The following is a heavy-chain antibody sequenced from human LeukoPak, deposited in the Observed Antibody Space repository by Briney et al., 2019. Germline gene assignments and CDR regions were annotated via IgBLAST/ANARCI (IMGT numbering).Heavy chain of an antibody. J-gene: IGHJ6*02. V-gene: IGHV3-13*01. CDR1: GFTFSSYD. CDR2: IGTAGDT. CDR3: ARGVRSDWLLHYYYYYGMNV. Sequence: GGSLRLSCAASGFTFSSYDMHWVRQATGKGLEWVSAIGTAGDTYYPGSVKGRFTISRENAKNSLYPQMNSLRAGDTAVYYCARGVRSDWLLHYYYYYGMNVWGQGTTVTVSS. D-gene: IGHD3-9*01.